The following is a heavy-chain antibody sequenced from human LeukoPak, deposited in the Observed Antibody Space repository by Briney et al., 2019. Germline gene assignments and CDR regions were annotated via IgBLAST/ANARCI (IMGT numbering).Heavy chain of an antibody. CDR1: GYTFTSYG. J-gene: IGHJ3*02. CDR3: ARDGNSASYYYDSIRFRPDAFDI. CDR2: ISAYNGNT. V-gene: IGHV1-18*01. Sequence: ASVKVSCKASGYTFTSYGISWVRQAPGQGLEWMGWISAYNGNTNYAQKLQGRVTMTTDTSTSTAYMELSSLRSEDTAVYYCARDGNSASYYYDSIRFRPDAFDIWGQGTMVTVSS. D-gene: IGHD3-22*01.